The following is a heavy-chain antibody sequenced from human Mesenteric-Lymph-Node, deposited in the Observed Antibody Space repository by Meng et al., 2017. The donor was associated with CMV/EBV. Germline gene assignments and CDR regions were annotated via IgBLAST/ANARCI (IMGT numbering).Heavy chain of an antibody. CDR3: AKSRGYCSSTTCVYGIDV. Sequence: GGSLRLSCAASRFTFSSYAMSWDRQAPGKGLEWVSAISSSGGSTYDTDSGKGRFTISRDNSKNTLYLQMNSLRAEDTAVYFCAKSRGYCSSTTCVYGIDVWGQGTTVTVSS. V-gene: IGHV3-23*01. J-gene: IGHJ6*02. CDR2: ISSSGGST. D-gene: IGHD2-2*01. CDR1: RFTFSSYA.